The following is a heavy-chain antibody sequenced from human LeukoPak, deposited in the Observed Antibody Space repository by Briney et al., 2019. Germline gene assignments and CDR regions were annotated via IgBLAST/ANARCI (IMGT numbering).Heavy chain of an antibody. J-gene: IGHJ4*02. CDR2: ISNYNGET. V-gene: IGHV1-18*01. CDR1: GYTFTNHP. CDR3: ARGGHSSYYYDY. Sequence: GSVKVSCKASGYTFTNHPITWVRQAPGQGLEWMGWISNYNGETEYAQNLQDRVTMTTDTSTNTAYMELRSLRSDDTAVYYCARGGHSSYYYDYWGQGTPVTVSS. D-gene: IGHD2-21*01.